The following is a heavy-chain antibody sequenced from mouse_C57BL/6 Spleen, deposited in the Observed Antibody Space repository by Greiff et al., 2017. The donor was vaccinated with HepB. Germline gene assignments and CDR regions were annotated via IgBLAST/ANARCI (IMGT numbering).Heavy chain of an antibody. J-gene: IGHJ3*01. CDR1: GYTFTGYW. V-gene: IGHV1-9*01. CDR3: ARRNYDYDGGGFAY. CDR2: ILPGSGST. D-gene: IGHD2-4*01. Sequence: QVQLQQSGAELMKPGASVKLSCKATGYTFTGYWIEWVKQRPGHGLEWIGEILPGSGSTNYNEKFKGKATFTADTSSNTAYMQLSSLTTEDSASYYCARRNYDYDGGGFAYWGQGTLVTVSA.